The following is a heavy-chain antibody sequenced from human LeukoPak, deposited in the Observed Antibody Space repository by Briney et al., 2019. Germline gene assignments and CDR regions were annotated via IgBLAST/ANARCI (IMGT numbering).Heavy chain of an antibody. V-gene: IGHV3-30*04. Sequence: PGRSLRLSCAASGFTFSNYAMHWVRQAPGKGLEWVALISYDGSNKYYADSVKGRFTISRDNSKNTLYLEMNSLRAEDTAVYYCARAMGLRLGEFNYWGQGTLVTVSS. CDR3: ARAMGLRLGEFNY. D-gene: IGHD3-16*01. J-gene: IGHJ4*02. CDR2: ISYDGSNK. CDR1: GFTFSNYA.